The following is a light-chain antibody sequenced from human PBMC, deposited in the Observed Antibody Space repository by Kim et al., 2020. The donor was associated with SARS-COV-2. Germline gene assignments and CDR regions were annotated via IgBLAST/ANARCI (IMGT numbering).Light chain of an antibody. CDR1: NNNVGNQG. Sequence: RHTDTLTCTGNNNNVGNQGAAWLQQHQGHPPKLLSYRNNNRPSGISERFSASRSGDTASLTITGLQPEDETDYYCSAWDSSLSAWVFGGGTQLTVL. V-gene: IGLV10-54*04. CDR2: RNN. CDR3: SAWDSSLSAWV. J-gene: IGLJ3*02.